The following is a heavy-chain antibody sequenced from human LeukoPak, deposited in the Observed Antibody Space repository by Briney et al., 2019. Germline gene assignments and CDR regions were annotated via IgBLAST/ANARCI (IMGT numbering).Heavy chain of an antibody. J-gene: IGHJ6*03. CDR1: GGSFGGYY. Sequence: PSETLSLTCAVYGGSFGGYYWSWIRQPPGKGLEWIGEINHSGSTNYNPSLKSRVTISVDTSKNQFSLKLSSVTAADTAVYYCARLPGYYGSGRYYYYYMDVWGKGTTVTVSS. CDR2: INHSGST. D-gene: IGHD3-10*01. V-gene: IGHV4-34*01. CDR3: ARLPGYYGSGRYYYYYMDV.